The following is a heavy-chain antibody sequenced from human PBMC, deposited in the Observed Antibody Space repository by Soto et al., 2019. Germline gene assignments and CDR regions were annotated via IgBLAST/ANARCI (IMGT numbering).Heavy chain of an antibody. V-gene: IGHV4-30-4*08. CDR1: GAVVTSGENY. J-gene: IGHJ3*01. CDR2: IYDSGVT. Sequence: SETLSLTCSVSGAVVTSGENYWSWVLHPPGKGLEWLGYIYDSGVTSYTPALKSRVTLSLDRPNNQVSLKLRSVTAADTAVYLCVRDLAHGYTGNVWGHGPLVTVSS. D-gene: IGHD5-18*01. CDR3: VRDLAHGYTGNV.